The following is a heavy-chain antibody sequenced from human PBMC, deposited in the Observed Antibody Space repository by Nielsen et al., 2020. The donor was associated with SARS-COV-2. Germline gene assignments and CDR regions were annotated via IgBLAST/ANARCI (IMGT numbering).Heavy chain of an antibody. CDR3: AVGSGSYYPPTDY. D-gene: IGHD1-26*01. V-gene: IGHV3-7*05. Sequence: GESLKISCAASGFTFSSYWMSWVRQAPGKGLEWVANIKQDGSEKYYVDSVKGRFTISRDNAKNSLYLQMNSPRSEDTAVYYCAVGSGSYYPPTDYWGQGTLVTVSS. J-gene: IGHJ4*02. CDR2: IKQDGSEK. CDR1: GFTFSSYW.